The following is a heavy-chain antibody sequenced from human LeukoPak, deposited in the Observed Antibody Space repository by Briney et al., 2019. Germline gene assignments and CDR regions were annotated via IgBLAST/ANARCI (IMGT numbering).Heavy chain of an antibody. CDR3: ARVSGRLERQSDLDY. V-gene: IGHV3-21*01. Sequence: PGGSLRLSCAASGFTFASYSMNWVRQAPGKGLEWVSSISGDSTYIYNAGSVKGRFTISRDNAQASLYLQMISLRADDTAVYYGARVSGRLERQSDLDYWGQGTLVIVSS. J-gene: IGHJ4*02. D-gene: IGHD1-1*01. CDR1: GFTFASYS. CDR2: ISGDSTYI.